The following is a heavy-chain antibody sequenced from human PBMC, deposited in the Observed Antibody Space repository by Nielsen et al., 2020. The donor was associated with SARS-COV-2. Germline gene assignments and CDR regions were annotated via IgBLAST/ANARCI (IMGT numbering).Heavy chain of an antibody. D-gene: IGHD1-26*01. CDR3: ARAHVYSGSYLPCWFDP. CDR2: IWYDGSNK. J-gene: IGHJ5*02. Sequence: WIRQPPGKGLEWVAVIWYDGSNKYYADSVKGRFTISRDNSKNTLYLQMNSLRAEDTAVYYCARAHVYSGSYLPCWFDPWGQGTLVTVSS. V-gene: IGHV3-33*01.